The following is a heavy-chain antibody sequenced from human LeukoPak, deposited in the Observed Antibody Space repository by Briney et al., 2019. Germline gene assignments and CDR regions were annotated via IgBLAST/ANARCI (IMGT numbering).Heavy chain of an antibody. CDR2: INPNSGGT. CDR3: ARGPFVARPGVSWFDP. Sequence: ASVKVSCKASGYTFTTFGISWVRQAPGQGLEWMGWINPNSGGTNYAQKFQGRVTMTRDTSISTAYMELRSLRSDDTAVYYCARGPFVARPGVSWFDPWGQGTLVTVSS. J-gene: IGHJ5*02. D-gene: IGHD6-13*01. CDR1: GYTFTTFG. V-gene: IGHV1-2*02.